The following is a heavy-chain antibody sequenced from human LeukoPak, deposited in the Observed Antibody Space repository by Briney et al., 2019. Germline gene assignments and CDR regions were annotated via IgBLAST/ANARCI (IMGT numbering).Heavy chain of an antibody. D-gene: IGHD1-26*01. CDR3: AREARLGSLRFSGKSHFDT. Sequence: GNSLRLSCAASRLTFSNHAMHWVRQAPGKGLEWVAVIWYDGGNKYYGDSVKGRFTISRDNSKNTVSLQMNSLRADDAAVYYCAREARLGSLRFSGKSHFDTWGQGNLVTVSS. CDR2: IWYDGGNK. CDR1: RLTFSNHA. J-gene: IGHJ4*02. V-gene: IGHV3-33*01.